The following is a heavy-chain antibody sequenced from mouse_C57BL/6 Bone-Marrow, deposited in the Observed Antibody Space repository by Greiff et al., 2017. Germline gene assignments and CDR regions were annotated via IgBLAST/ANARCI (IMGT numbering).Heavy chain of an antibody. V-gene: IGHV1-76*01. CDR3: ARYGYYLYYAMDY. D-gene: IGHD2-3*01. CDR1: GYTFTDYY. Sequence: VKLQESGAELVRPGASVKLSCKASGYTFTDYYINWVKQRPGQGLEWIARIYPGSGNTYYNEKFKGKATLTAEKSSSTAYMQLSSLTSEDSAVYFCARYGYYLYYAMDYWGQGTSVTVSS. CDR2: IYPGSGNT. J-gene: IGHJ4*01.